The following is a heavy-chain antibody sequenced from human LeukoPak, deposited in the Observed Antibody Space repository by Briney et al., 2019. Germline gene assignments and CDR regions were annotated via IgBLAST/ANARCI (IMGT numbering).Heavy chain of an antibody. D-gene: IGHD2-2*01. CDR2: IYRGGAR. CDR1: GSIGIDGY. Sequence: GGSLRLSCAVSGSIGIDGYMSWVRQAPGKGLEWLSVIYRGGARYYSDSVKGRFTISRDSSNNAWHLQLHNLRVEDTAVYYCAGDLPVYCSSTSCYPDYWGQGTLVTVSS. V-gene: IGHV3-66*01. CDR3: AGDLPVYCSSTSCYPDY. J-gene: IGHJ4*02.